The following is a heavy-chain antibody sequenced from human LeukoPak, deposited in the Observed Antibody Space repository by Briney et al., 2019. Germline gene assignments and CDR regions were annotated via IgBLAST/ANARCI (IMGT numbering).Heavy chain of an antibody. CDR1: GFSVSGKF. CDR2: IHYDGKI. D-gene: IGHD2-21*01. J-gene: IGHJ4*02. CDR3: ASGDGYLQPD. Sequence: GGSLRLSCAASGFSVSGKFMSWVRQAPGKGLEWVSIIHYDGKIRYAGSVGGRFTIYRDDSENTLFLQMNSLRVDDTAVYFCASGDGYLQPDWGQGTLVTVSS. V-gene: IGHV3-53*01.